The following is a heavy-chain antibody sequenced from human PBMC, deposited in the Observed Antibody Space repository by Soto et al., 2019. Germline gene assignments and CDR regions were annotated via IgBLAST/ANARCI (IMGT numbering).Heavy chain of an antibody. V-gene: IGHV1-69*08. Sequence: ASVKVSCKTSGGTFRNDIITWVRQAPGQGLEWIGRIIPLLDTTNYAQSFQGRVTITADKSTGTAYMELNSLESEDTAVYYCSRDDSDWFFNWGRGTLVTVSS. CDR3: SRDDSDWFFN. CDR2: IIPLLDTT. CDR1: GGTFRNDI. J-gene: IGHJ4*02. D-gene: IGHD3-9*01.